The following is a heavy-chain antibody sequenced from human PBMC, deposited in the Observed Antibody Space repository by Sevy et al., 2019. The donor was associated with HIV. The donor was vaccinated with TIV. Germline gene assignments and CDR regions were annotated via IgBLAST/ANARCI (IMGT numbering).Heavy chain of an antibody. CDR1: GFTSSSYA. V-gene: IGHV3-30*04. D-gene: IGHD3-10*01. Sequence: GGSLRLSCAASGFTSSSYAMHWVRQAPGKGLEWVAVISYDGSNKYYADSVKGRFTISRDNSKNTLYLQMNSLRAEDTAVYYCARDTVSPLLWFGELLFWGQGTLVTVSS. CDR3: ARDTVSPLLWFGELLF. J-gene: IGHJ4*02. CDR2: ISYDGSNK.